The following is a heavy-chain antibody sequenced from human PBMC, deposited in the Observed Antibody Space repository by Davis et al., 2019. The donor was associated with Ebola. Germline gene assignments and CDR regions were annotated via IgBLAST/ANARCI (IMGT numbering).Heavy chain of an antibody. J-gene: IGHJ5*02. CDR1: GYSISSGYY. CDR3: ALGIGQWLDNWFDP. V-gene: IGHV4-38-2*02. CDR2: IYHSGST. D-gene: IGHD6-19*01. Sequence: MPSETLSLTCTVSGYSISSGYYWGWIRQPPGKGLEWIGSIYHSGSTYYNPSLKSRVTISVDTSKNQFSLKLSSVTAADTAVYYCALGIGQWLDNWFDPWGQGTLVTVSS.